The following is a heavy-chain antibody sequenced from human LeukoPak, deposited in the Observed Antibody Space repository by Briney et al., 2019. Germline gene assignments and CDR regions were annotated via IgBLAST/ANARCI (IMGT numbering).Heavy chain of an antibody. CDR1: GGSISSSSYY. Sequence: PSETLSLTCTVSGGSISSSSYYWGWIRQPPGKGLEWIGSIYYSGSTYYNPSLKSRVTISVDTSKNQFSLKLSSVTAADTAVYYCARGIAARGRSYYYYYYMDVWGKGTTVTVSS. CDR3: ARGIAARGRSYYYYYYMDV. CDR2: IYYSGST. D-gene: IGHD6-13*01. V-gene: IGHV4-39*01. J-gene: IGHJ6*03.